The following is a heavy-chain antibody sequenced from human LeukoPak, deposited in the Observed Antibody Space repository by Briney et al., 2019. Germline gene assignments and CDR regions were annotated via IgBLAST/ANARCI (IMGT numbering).Heavy chain of an antibody. J-gene: IGHJ4*02. Sequence: SLKVACKASGCTFSSYAISWVRQAPGQGLEWMGGIIPIFGTSNYAQKFQGRVTITTDESTSTAYMELSSLRSEDTAVYYCASHGCSSTSCYSAGLDYWGQGTLVTVSS. D-gene: IGHD2-2*02. V-gene: IGHV1-69*05. CDR3: ASHGCSSTSCYSAGLDY. CDR2: IIPIFGTS. CDR1: GCTFSSYA.